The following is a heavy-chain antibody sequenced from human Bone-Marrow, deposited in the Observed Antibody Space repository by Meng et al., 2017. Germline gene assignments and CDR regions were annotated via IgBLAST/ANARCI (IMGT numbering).Heavy chain of an antibody. D-gene: IGHD3-10*01. CDR1: GDTFNSFT. V-gene: IGHV1-8*02. Sequence: ASVKVSCKASGDTFNSFTFNWVRQATGQGLEWMGWMNPNSGNTGYAQKFQGRVTMTRNTSISTAYMELSSLRSEDTAVYYCARGNAVYYYGSGVLFDPWGQGTLVTVSS. CDR2: MNPNSGNT. CDR3: ARGNAVYYYGSGVLFDP. J-gene: IGHJ5*02.